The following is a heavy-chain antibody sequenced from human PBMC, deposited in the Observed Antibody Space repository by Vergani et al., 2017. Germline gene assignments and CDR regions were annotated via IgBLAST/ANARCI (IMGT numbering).Heavy chain of an antibody. CDR3: VKDAGSYENFFDS. D-gene: IGHD1-26*01. V-gene: IGHV3-23*01. J-gene: IGHJ4*02. Sequence: EVQLLESGGSLKQPGGSVRLSCAASGFTFSTYAMNWVRQAPGKGLEWVSALTGGGGSTYYADSFKGRFIISRDNSRDTLYLQRNSLRPEDTATYYCVKDAGSYENFFDSWGQGTLVTVSS. CDR1: GFTFSTYA. CDR2: LTGGGGST.